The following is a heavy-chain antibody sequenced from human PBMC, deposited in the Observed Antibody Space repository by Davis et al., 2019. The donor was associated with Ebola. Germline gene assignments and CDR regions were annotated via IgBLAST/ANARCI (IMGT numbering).Heavy chain of an antibody. CDR3: ARVGGLDV. CDR1: GFTFTSAW. D-gene: IGHD3-16*01. CDR2: IKPDGTVK. V-gene: IGHV3-7*04. J-gene: IGHJ6*02. Sequence: PGGSLRLSCAASGFTFTSAWMSWVRQAPGKGLEWVANIKPDGTVKYYVDSVKGRFTISRDNAKNSLNLQMNSLRVEDTAVYYCARVGGLDVWGQGTTVTVSS.